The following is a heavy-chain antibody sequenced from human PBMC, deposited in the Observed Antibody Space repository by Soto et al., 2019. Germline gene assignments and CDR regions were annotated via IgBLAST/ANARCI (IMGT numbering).Heavy chain of an antibody. CDR2: IIPIFGTA. V-gene: IGHV1-69*01. D-gene: IGHD5-12*01. J-gene: IGHJ4*02. CDR1: GGTFSSYA. CDR3: ARDISGLFDY. Sequence: KVSCKASGGTFSSYAISWVRQAPGQGLEWMGGIIPIFGTANYAQKFQGRVTIAADESTSTAYMELSSLRSEDTAVYYCARDISGLFDYWGQGTLVTVSS.